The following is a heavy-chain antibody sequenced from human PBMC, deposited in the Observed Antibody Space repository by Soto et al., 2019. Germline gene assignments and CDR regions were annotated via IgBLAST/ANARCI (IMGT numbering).Heavy chain of an antibody. J-gene: IGHJ4*02. CDR3: ARGGVSTRTFDY. CDR2: IDPSDSYT. V-gene: IGHV5-10-1*01. CDR1: GCRFTTYL. D-gene: IGHD3-3*01. Sequence: GESLNLSCQASGCRFTTYLSTLVRQMPGKGLEWMGRIDPSDSYTNYSPSFQGHVTISADKSISSAYLQWSSLRASDTAMYYCARGGVSTRTFDYWGQGTPVNVSS.